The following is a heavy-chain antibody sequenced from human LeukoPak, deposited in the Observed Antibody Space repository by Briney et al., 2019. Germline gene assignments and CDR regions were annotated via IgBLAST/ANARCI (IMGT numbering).Heavy chain of an antibody. J-gene: IGHJ1*01. CDR3: ARHEGAEYFQY. CDR1: GGTFSSYA. Sequence: SVKVSCKASGGTFSSYAISWVRQAPGQGLEWMGGIIPIFGTANYAQRFQGRVTITADKSTSTAYMELSSLRSEDTAVYYCARHEGAEYFQYWGQGTLVTVSS. CDR2: IIPIFGTA. V-gene: IGHV1-69*06.